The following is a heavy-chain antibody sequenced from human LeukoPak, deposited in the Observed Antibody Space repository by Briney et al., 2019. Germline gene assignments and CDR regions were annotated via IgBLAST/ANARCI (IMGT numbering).Heavy chain of an antibody. D-gene: IGHD4-17*01. J-gene: IGHJ4*02. Sequence: NPSETLSLTCTVSGGSISSSSYYWGWIRQPPGKGLEWIGSIYYSGSTYYNPSLKSRVTISVDTSKNQFSLKLSSVTAADTAVYYCARGTYGDCAFVDYWGQGTLVTVSS. CDR2: IYYSGST. CDR3: ARGTYGDCAFVDY. CDR1: GGSISSSSYY. V-gene: IGHV4-39*07.